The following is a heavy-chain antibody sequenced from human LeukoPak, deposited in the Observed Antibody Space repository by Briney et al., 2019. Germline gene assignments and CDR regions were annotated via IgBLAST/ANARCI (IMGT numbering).Heavy chain of an antibody. Sequence: GRSLRLSCAASGFTLDDYAMHWVRQAPGKGLEWVSGISWNSGSIGYADSVKGRFTISRDNAKNSLYLQMNSLRAEDTAVYYCARSIVIWGQGTMVTVSS. D-gene: IGHD5-24*01. J-gene: IGHJ3*02. CDR2: ISWNSGSI. CDR3: ARSIVI. V-gene: IGHV3-9*01. CDR1: GFTLDDYA.